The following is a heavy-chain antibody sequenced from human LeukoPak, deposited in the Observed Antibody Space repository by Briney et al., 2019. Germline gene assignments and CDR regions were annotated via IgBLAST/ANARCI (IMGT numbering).Heavy chain of an antibody. V-gene: IGHV4-61*02. Sequence: SQTLSLTCTVSGGSISSGSYYWSWIRQPAGKGLEWIGRIYTSGSTNYNPSLKSRVTISVDTSKNQFSLKLSSVTAADTAVYYCARVGRDGYNSFDYWGQGTLVTVSS. D-gene: IGHD5-24*01. J-gene: IGHJ4*02. CDR3: ARVGRDGYNSFDY. CDR1: GGSISSGSYY. CDR2: IYTSGST.